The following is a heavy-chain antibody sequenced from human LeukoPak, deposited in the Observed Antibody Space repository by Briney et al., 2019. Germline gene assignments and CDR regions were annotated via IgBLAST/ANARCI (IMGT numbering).Heavy chain of an antibody. CDR3: EKDSSFGCSGGSSYGPQFGHFDY. Sequence: GRSLRLSCAASGFTFDDYAMHWVRQAPGKGLEWVSGISWNSGSIGYADSVKGRFTISRDNAKNSLYLQMNSLRAEDTALYYCEKDSSFGCSGGSSYGPQFGHFDYWGKGTLATVSS. D-gene: IGHD2-15*01. J-gene: IGHJ4*02. CDR2: ISWNSGSI. V-gene: IGHV3-9*01. CDR1: GFTFDDYA.